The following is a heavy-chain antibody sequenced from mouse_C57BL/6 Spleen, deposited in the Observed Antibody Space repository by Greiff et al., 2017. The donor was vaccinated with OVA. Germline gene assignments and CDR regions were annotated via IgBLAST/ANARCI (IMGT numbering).Heavy chain of an antibody. D-gene: IGHD2-3*01. J-gene: IGHJ3*01. CDR1: GYTFTSYG. CDR2: IYPRSGNT. CDR3: ARSYDGFAY. Sequence: VQRVESGAELARPGASVKLSCKASGYTFTSYGISWVKQRTGQGLEWIGEIYPRSGNTYYNEKFKGKATLTADKSSSTAYMELRSLTSEDSAVYFCARSYDGFAYWGQGTLVTVSA. V-gene: IGHV1-81*01.